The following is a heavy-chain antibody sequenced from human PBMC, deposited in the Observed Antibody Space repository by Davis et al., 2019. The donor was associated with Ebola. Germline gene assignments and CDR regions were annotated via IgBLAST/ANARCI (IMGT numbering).Heavy chain of an antibody. CDR1: GFTFSSYA. D-gene: IGHD6-13*01. CDR2: ISYDGSNK. Sequence: GESLKISCAASGFTFSSYAMHWVRQAPGKGLEWVAVISYDGSNKYYADSVKGRFTISRDNSKNTLYLQMNSLRAEDTAVYYCARVAGIADPWGQGTLVTVSS. J-gene: IGHJ5*02. CDR3: ARVAGIADP. V-gene: IGHV3-30-3*01.